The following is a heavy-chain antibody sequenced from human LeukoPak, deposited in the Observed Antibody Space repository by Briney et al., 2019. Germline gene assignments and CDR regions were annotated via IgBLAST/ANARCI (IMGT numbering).Heavy chain of an antibody. V-gene: IGHV5-51*01. Sequence: GESLKISCKGSGYSFTSYWIGWVRQMPGKGLEWMGIIYPGDSDTRYSSSFQGQVTISADKSISTAYLQWSSLKASDTAMYYCARREMGPNWYFDLWGRGTLVTVSS. CDR2: IYPGDSDT. J-gene: IGHJ2*01. D-gene: IGHD2-8*01. CDR3: ARREMGPNWYFDL. CDR1: GYSFTSYW.